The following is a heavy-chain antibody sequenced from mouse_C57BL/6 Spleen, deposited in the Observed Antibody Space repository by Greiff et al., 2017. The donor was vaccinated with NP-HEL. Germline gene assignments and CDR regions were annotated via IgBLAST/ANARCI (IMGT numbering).Heavy chain of an antibody. CDR1: GYTFTSYW. D-gene: IGHD1-1*01. J-gene: IGHJ4*01. V-gene: IGHV1-64*01. Sequence: QVHVKQPGAELVKPGASVKLSCKASGYTFTSYWMHWVKQRPGQGLEWIGMIHPNSGSTNYNEKFKSKATLTVDKSSSTAYMQLSSLTSEDSAVYYCARDGSGILYAMDYWGQGTSVTVSS. CDR3: ARDGSGILYAMDY. CDR2: IHPNSGST.